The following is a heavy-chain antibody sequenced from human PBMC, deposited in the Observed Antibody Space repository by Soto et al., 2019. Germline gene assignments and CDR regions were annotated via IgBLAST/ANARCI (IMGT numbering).Heavy chain of an antibody. D-gene: IGHD6-13*01. CDR3: ARDPLGIAAAGSYYYYYCGMDV. CDR2: IIPIFGTA. CDR1: GGTFSSYA. J-gene: IGHJ6*02. V-gene: IGHV1-69*13. Sequence: GASVKVSCKASGGTFSSYAISWVRQAPGQGLEWMGGIIPIFGTANYAQKFQGRVTITADESTSTAYMELSSLRSEDTAVYYCARDPLGIAAAGSYYYYYCGMDVWGQGTTVTVSS.